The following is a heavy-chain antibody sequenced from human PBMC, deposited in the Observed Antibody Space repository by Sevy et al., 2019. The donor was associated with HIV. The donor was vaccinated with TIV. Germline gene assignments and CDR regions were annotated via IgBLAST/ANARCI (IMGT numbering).Heavy chain of an antibody. D-gene: IGHD6-13*01. J-gene: IGHJ4*02. CDR3: ASRSSSWYYFDY. CDR1: GYSISSGYY. CDR2: IFHSGST. V-gene: IGHV4-38-2*01. Sequence: SQTLSLTCAVSGYSISSGYYWGWIRQPPGKGLEWIGSIFHSGSTYYNPSLKSRVTISVDTSKNQFSLKLSSVTAADTAVYYCASRSSSWYYFDYWGQGTLVTVSS.